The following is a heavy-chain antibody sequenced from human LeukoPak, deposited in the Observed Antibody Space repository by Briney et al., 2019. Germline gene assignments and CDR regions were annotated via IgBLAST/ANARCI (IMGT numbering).Heavy chain of an antibody. V-gene: IGHV1-2*02. CDR2: INPNSGGT. CDR3: ARSPSDYGDFIDY. D-gene: IGHD4-17*01. Sequence: ASVKVSCKASGYTFTGYYMHWVRQAPGQGLEWMGWINPNSGGTNYAQKFQGRVTMTRDTSISTTYMELSRLRSDDTAVYYCARSPSDYGDFIDYWGQGTLVTVPS. CDR1: GYTFTGYY. J-gene: IGHJ4*02.